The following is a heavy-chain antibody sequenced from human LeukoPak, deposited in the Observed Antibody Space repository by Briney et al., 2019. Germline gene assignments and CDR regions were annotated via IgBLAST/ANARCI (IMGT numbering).Heavy chain of an antibody. D-gene: IGHD2-15*01. CDR1: GYTFTSYY. CDR2: INPSGGST. J-gene: IGHJ4*02. Sequence: GASVKVSCKASGYTFTSYYMHWVRQAPGQGLEWMGIINPSGGSTSYAQKFQGRVTMTRDMSTSTVYMELSSLRSEDTAVYYCARGTCSGGSCYEYHHYQIIDYWGQGTLVTISS. CDR3: ARGTCSGGSCYEYHHYQIIDY. V-gene: IGHV1-46*01.